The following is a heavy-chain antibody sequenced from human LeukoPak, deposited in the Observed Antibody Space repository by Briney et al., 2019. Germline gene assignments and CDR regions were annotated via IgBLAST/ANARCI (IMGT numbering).Heavy chain of an antibody. J-gene: IGHJ6*02. D-gene: IGHD3-3*01. CDR3: ARWFFGAWDYGMDV. CDR2: INHSGST. V-gene: IGHV4-34*01. CDR1: GGSFSGYY. Sequence: PSETLSLTCAVYGGSFSGYYWSWIRQPPGKGLEWIGEINHSGSTNYNPSLKSRVTISVDTSKNQFSLKLSSVTAADTAVYYCARWFFGAWDYGMDVWGQGTTVTVSS.